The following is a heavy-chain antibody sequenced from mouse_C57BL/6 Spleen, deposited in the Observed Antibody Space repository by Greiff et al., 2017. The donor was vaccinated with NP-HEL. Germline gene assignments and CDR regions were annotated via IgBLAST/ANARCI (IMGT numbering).Heavy chain of an antibody. CDR3: TRVRRHYYAMDY. D-gene: IGHD2-14*01. V-gene: IGHV1-15*01. Sequence: VQLQQSGAELVRPGASVTLSCKASGYTFTDYEMHWVKQTPVHGLEWIGAIDPETGGTAYNQKFKGKAILTADKSSSTAYMELRSLTSEDSAVYYCTRVRRHYYAMDYWGQGTSVTVSS. CDR2: IDPETGGT. CDR1: GYTFTDYE. J-gene: IGHJ4*01.